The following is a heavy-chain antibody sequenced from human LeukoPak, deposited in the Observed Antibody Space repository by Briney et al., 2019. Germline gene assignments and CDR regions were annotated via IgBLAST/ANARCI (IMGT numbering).Heavy chain of an antibody. CDR3: ARGGYDSSGSYYYMDV. D-gene: IGHD3-22*01. Sequence: SETLSLTCAVYGGSFSGYYWSWIRQPPGKGLEWIGEINHSRSTNYNPSLKSRVTISVDTSKNHFSLKLSSVTAADTAVYYCARGGYDSSGSYYYMDVWGKGTTVTVSS. J-gene: IGHJ6*03. V-gene: IGHV4-34*01. CDR1: GGSFSGYY. CDR2: INHSRST.